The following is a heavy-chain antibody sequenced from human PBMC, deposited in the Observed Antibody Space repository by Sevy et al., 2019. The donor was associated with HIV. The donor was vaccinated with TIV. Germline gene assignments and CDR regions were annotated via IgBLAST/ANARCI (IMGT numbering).Heavy chain of an antibody. Sequence: SETLSLTCTVSGGSISSYYWSWIRQPAGKGLEWIGRIYTSGSTNYNPSLKSRVTMSVDTSKNQFSLKLSSVTAADTAVDYCARALSITIFGVGGDWFDPWGQGTLVTVSS. CDR2: IYTSGST. CDR3: ARALSITIFGVGGDWFDP. V-gene: IGHV4-4*07. D-gene: IGHD3-3*01. CDR1: GGSISSYY. J-gene: IGHJ5*02.